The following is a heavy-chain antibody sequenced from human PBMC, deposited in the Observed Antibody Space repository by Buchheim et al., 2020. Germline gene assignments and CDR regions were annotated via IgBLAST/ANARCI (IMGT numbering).Heavy chain of an antibody. CDR2: INYSGRA. D-gene: IGHD3-16*01. V-gene: IGHV4-39*07. Sequence: HLHLQESGPGLVKPSETLSLTCSVSGDSIRSSAYFWGWIRQSPGRALEWIASINYSGRAFYNPSLESRVTMSIDTSNNQFSLKLHSVTAADTAVYYCAREGWGAKSEDDDWGPGTL. CDR1: GDSIRSSAYF. CDR3: AREGWGAKSEDDD. J-gene: IGHJ4*02.